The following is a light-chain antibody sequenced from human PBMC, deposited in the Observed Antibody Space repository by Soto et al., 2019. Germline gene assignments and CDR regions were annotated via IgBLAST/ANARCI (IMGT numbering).Light chain of an antibody. V-gene: IGLV2-8*01. Sequence: QSALTQPPSASGSPGQSVTISCTGSKSDIGIYDFVSWYQHHPGKAPRLIIYEVVQRPSGVPDRFSGSKSGNTASLTVSGLQAADEADYFCKSYAGSNTYVFGTGPKVTVL. CDR1: KSDIGIYDF. J-gene: IGLJ1*01. CDR3: KSYAGSNTYV. CDR2: EVV.